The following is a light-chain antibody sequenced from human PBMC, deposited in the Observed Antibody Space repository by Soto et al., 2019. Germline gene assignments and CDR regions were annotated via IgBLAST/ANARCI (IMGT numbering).Light chain of an antibody. V-gene: IGKV3-20*01. CDR2: GAS. CDR1: ESVSTSY. Sequence: EIVLTQSPGTLSLSPGERATLSCRASESVSTSYLAWYQQKPGQAPRLLIYGASGMATGIPDRFSVSASGTDFTLTNSRLETEDFAVYYCQHYGTSALFGPGTKVDIK. J-gene: IGKJ3*01. CDR3: QHYGTSAL.